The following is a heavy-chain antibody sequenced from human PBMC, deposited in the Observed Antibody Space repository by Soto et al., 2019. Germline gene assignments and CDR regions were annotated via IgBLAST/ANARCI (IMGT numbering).Heavy chain of an antibody. J-gene: IGHJ4*02. V-gene: IGHV1-3*01. CDR1: GYTFTSYA. CDR2: INAGNGNT. CDR3: ARGIAVAGRIFDY. D-gene: IGHD6-19*01. Sequence: QVQLVQSGAEVKKPGASVKVSCKASGYTFTSYAMHWVRQAPGQRLEWMGWINAGNGNTKYSQKFQGRGTITRDTSASTAYMELSSLRSEDTAVYYCARGIAVAGRIFDYWGQGTLVTVSS.